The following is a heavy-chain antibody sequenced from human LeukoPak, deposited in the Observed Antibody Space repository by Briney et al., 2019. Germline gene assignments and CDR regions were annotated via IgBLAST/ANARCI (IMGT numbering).Heavy chain of an antibody. CDR1: GYTFTGSY. J-gene: IGHJ4*02. D-gene: IGHD3-10*01. CDR2: INPNSGGT. CDR3: ASVGSGSYPFDY. V-gene: IGHV1-2*02. Sequence: ASVKFSCTASGYTFTGSYMHWVRQAPGPGIEWMGWINPNSGGTNYAQKSQGRVTMTRDTSISTAYMELSRLRSDDTAVYSCASVGSGSYPFDYWGKGALVTASS.